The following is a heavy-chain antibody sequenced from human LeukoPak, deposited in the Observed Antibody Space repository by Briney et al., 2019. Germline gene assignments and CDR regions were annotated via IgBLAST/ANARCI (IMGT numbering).Heavy chain of an antibody. D-gene: IGHD6-19*01. CDR3: AKLYSSGWFPSSWFDP. CDR2: ISGSGGST. V-gene: IGHV3-23*01. Sequence: PGGSLRLSCAASGFTFGSYAMSWVRQAPGKGLEWVSAISGSGGSTYYADSVKGRFTISRDNSKNTLYLQMNSLRAEDTAVYYCAKLYSSGWFPSSWFDPWGQGTLVTVSS. J-gene: IGHJ5*02. CDR1: GFTFGSYA.